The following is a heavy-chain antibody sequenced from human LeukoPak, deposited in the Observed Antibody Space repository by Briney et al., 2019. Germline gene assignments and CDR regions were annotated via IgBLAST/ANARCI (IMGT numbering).Heavy chain of an antibody. CDR1: GDSVSSNSAT. D-gene: IGHD6-19*01. Sequence: SQTLSLTCAVSGDSVSSNSATWIWIRQSPSRGLEWLGRTYYRSKWYNDYAVSLKGRITINPDTSKNQFSLQLNSVTPEDTALYYCARAPHGSGCDYWGQGTLVTVSS. J-gene: IGHJ4*02. CDR3: ARAPHGSGCDY. CDR2: TYYRSKWYN. V-gene: IGHV6-1*01.